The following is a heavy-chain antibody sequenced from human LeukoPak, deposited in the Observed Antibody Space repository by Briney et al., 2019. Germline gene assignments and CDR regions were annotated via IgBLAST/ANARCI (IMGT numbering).Heavy chain of an antibody. V-gene: IGHV4-34*01. J-gene: IGHJ3*02. Sequence: SETLSLTCAVYGGSFSGYYWSWIRQPPGKGLEWIGEINHSGSTNYNPSLKSRVTISVDTSKNQFSLKLSSVTAADTAVYYYARGLRRYYYDSSGTGAFDIWGQGTMVTVSS. CDR3: ARGLRRYYYDSSGTGAFDI. CDR1: GGSFSGYY. D-gene: IGHD3-22*01. CDR2: INHSGST.